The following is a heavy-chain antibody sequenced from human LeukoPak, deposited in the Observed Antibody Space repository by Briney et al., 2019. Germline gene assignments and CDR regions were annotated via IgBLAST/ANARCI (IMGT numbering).Heavy chain of an antibody. CDR2: INHSGST. CDR3: ARGRTYYYGSGSSNWFDP. V-gene: IGHV4-34*01. CDR1: GGSFSGYY. J-gene: IGHJ5*02. D-gene: IGHD3-10*01. Sequence: SETLSLTCAVYGGSFSGYYWSWIRQPPGKGLEWIREINHSGSTNYNPSLKSRVTISVDTSKNQFSLKLSSVTAADTAVYYCARGRTYYYGSGSSNWFDPWGQGTLVTVSS.